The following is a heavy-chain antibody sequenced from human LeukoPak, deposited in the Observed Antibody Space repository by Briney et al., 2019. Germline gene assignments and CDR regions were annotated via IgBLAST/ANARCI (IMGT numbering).Heavy chain of an antibody. CDR1: GFTFSSYA. CDR2: ISWNSGSI. Sequence: GGSLRLSCAASGFTFSSYAMHWVRQAPGKGLEWVSGISWNSGSIGYADSVKGRFTISRDNAKNSLYLQMNSLRAEDTALYYCARRYCSSATCYHFDYWGQGTLVTVSS. CDR3: ARRYCSSATCYHFDY. V-gene: IGHV3-9*01. D-gene: IGHD2-2*01. J-gene: IGHJ4*02.